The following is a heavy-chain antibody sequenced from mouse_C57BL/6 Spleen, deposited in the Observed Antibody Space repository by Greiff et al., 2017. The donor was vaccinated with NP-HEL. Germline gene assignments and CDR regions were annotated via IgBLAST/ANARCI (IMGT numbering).Heavy chain of an antibody. Sequence: EVQGVESGGGLVKPGGSLKLSCAASGFTFSSYAMSWVRQTPEKRLEWVATISDGGSYTYYPDNVKGRFTISRDNAKNNLYLQMSHLKSEDTAMYYCARDGFGYYGSDFDYWGQGTTLTVSS. J-gene: IGHJ2*01. CDR2: ISDGGSYT. D-gene: IGHD1-1*01. CDR3: ARDGFGYYGSDFDY. V-gene: IGHV5-4*01. CDR1: GFTFSSYA.